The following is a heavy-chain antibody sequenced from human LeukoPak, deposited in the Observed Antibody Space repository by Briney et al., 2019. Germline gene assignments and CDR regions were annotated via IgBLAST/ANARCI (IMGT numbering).Heavy chain of an antibody. D-gene: IGHD5-18*01. J-gene: IGHJ4*02. Sequence: PGGSLRLSCAASGFTFSSYAMHWVRQAPGKGLEWVAVISYDGGNKYYADSVKGRFTISRDNSKNTLYLQMNSLRAEDTAVYYCAREGPLEPMVTGSGFDYWGQGTLVTVSS. CDR3: AREGPLEPMVTGSGFDY. V-gene: IGHV3-30-3*01. CDR2: ISYDGGNK. CDR1: GFTFSSYA.